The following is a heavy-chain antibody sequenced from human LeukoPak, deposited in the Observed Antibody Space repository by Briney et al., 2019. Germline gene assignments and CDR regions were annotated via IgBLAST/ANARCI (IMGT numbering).Heavy chain of an antibody. CDR1: GYTLTSNY. CDR3: ARGPPNYGGFDY. J-gene: IGHJ4*02. V-gene: IGHV1-46*01. D-gene: IGHD4-23*01. Sequence: ASVKVSCKTSGYTLTSNYIHWVRQAPGQGLEWMGLINSSGGRTSYAQKFQGRVTMARDTSTGTVYMELSSLRSEDTAVYYCARGPPNYGGFDYWGQGTLVTVSS. CDR2: INSSGGRT.